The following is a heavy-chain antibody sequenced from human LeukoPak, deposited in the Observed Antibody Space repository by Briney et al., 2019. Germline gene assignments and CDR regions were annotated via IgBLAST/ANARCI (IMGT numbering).Heavy chain of an antibody. V-gene: IGHV3-21*01. Sequence: GGSLRLSCAASGXTFSSYSMNWVRQAPGKGLEWVSSISSSSSYIYYADSVKGRFTISRDNAKNSLYLQMNSLRAEDTAVYYCARDCPVVTALLDYWGQGTLVTVPS. D-gene: IGHD4-23*01. CDR3: ARDCPVVTALLDY. CDR2: ISSSSSYI. J-gene: IGHJ4*02. CDR1: GXTFSSYS.